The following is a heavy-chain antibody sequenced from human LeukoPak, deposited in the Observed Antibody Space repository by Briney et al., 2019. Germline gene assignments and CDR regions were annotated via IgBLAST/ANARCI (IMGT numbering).Heavy chain of an antibody. CDR2: INPSGGST. CDR3: ARDGRASMVRGAYYYYYMDV. J-gene: IGHJ6*03. CDR1: GYTFTSYY. Sequence: ASVKVSCKASGYTFTSYYMHWVRQAPGQGPEWMGIINPSGGSTSYAQKFQGRVTMTRDTSTSTVYMELSSLRSEDTAVYYCARDGRASMVRGAYYYYYMDVWGKGTTVTVSS. D-gene: IGHD3-10*01. V-gene: IGHV1-46*01.